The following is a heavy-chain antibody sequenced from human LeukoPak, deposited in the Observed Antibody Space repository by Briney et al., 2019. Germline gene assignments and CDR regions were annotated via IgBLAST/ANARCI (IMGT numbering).Heavy chain of an antibody. J-gene: IGHJ4*02. CDR3: ARGQKYRNGYTVTELGSGYFDY. V-gene: IGHV4-59*01. D-gene: IGHD5-18*01. CDR1: GGPISSYY. Sequence: ASETLSLTCSVSGGPISSYYWSWIRQPPGKGLEWIGYIYYSGRTNYNPSLKSRVTISVDTSKNQFSLTLSSVTAADTAVYYCARGQKYRNGYTVTELGSGYFDYWGQGTLVTVSS. CDR2: IYYSGRT.